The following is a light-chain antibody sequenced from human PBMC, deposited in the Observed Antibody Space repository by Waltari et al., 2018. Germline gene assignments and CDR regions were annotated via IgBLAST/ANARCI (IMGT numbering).Light chain of an antibody. CDR2: EDN. CDR1: SGSLARNY. V-gene: IGLV6-57*02. Sequence: NFMLTQPHSVSESPGKTVTISCTGSSGSLARNYVQWYQQRPGSAPTTVIFEDNQRPSGVPDRFSGSIDSSSNSASLTISGLKTEDEADYYCQSYDTSNHGVFGGGTKLTVL. CDR3: QSYDTSNHGV. J-gene: IGLJ2*01.